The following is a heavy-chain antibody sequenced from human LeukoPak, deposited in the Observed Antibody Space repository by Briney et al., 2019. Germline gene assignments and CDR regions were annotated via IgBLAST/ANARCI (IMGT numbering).Heavy chain of an antibody. D-gene: IGHD6-13*01. CDR3: ATGIATARVDF. CDR1: GGPVSTGTYY. J-gene: IGHJ4*01. V-gene: IGHV4-61*01. CDR2: IYYGGST. Sequence: PSETLSLTCTVSGGPVSTGTYYWSWIRQPPGKGLEWAGYIYYGGSTNYNPSLKSRVTISIDTSKVQFSLQLTSVTAADTAVYFCATGIATARVDFWGHGTLVTVSS.